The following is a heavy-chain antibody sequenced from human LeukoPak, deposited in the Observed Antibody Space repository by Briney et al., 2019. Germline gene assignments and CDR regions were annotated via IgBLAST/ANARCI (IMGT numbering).Heavy chain of an antibody. CDR1: GFTFSSYA. D-gene: IGHD3-9*01. CDR3: ARDQGDILTGYYDY. V-gene: IGHV3-30-3*01. Sequence: GGSLRLSCAASGFTFSSYAMHWVRQAPGKGLEWVAVISYDGSNKYYADSVKGRFTISRDNSKNTLYLQMNSLRAEDTPVYYCARDQGDILTGYYDYWGQGTLVTVSS. CDR2: ISYDGSNK. J-gene: IGHJ4*02.